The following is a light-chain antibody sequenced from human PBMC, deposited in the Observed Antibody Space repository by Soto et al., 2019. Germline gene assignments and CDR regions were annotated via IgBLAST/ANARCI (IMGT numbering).Light chain of an antibody. J-gene: IGLJ1*01. CDR3: RSYAGINKLYV. CDR1: SSDIGAYDF. CDR2: EVN. Sequence: QSVLTQPPTASGTPGQSLIVSCTGTSSDIGAYDFVSWYQQHPGKVPKLLIYEVNKRPSGVPDRFSGSKSGNTASLTVSALQAEDEADYFCRSYAGINKLYVFGSGTKVTVL. V-gene: IGLV2-8*01.